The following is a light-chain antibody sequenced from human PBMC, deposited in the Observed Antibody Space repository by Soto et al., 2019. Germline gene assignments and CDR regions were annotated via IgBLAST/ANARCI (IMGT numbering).Light chain of an antibody. CDR3: SSYGGSNNLV. CDR1: RSDVGGYSY. Sequence: QSALTQPPSASGSPGKSVTISCTGARSDVGGYSYVSWYQQHPGKAPKLMIYEVSKRPSGVPDRFSGSKSGNTASLTVSGLQAEDEADYYCSSYGGSNNLVFGGGTKLTVL. V-gene: IGLV2-8*01. CDR2: EVS. J-gene: IGLJ2*01.